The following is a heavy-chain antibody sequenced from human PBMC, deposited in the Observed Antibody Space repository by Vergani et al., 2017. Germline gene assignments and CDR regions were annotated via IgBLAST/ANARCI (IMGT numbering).Heavy chain of an antibody. CDR2: ISWNSGSI. Sequence: EVQLLESGGGLVQPGGSLRLSCAASGFTFSSYAMHWVRQAPGKGLEWVSGISWNSGSIGYADSVKGRFTISRDNAKNALYLQMNSLRAEDTALYYCARGRSGYSSSWTYYFDYWGQGTLVTVSS. J-gene: IGHJ4*02. V-gene: IGHV3-9*01. CDR1: GFTFSSYA. D-gene: IGHD6-13*01. CDR3: ARGRSGYSSSWTYYFDY.